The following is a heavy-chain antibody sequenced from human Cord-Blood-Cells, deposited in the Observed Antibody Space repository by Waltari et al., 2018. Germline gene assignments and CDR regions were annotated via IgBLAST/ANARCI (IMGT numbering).Heavy chain of an antibody. CDR2: INAYNCNT. CDR1: GYTFPSYG. V-gene: IGHV1-18*01. Sequence: QVQLVQSGAEVKKPGASVKVSCKASGYTFPSYGISWVRQAPGQGLEWLGWINAYNCNTNYAQKLQGRVTMTTDTSTSTAYMELRSLRSDDTAVYYCARDKGYYYGSGSYDYWGQGTLVTVSS. D-gene: IGHD3-10*01. J-gene: IGHJ4*02. CDR3: ARDKGYYYGSGSYDY.